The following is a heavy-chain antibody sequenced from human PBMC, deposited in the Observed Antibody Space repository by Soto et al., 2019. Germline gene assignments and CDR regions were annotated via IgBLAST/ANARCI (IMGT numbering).Heavy chain of an antibody. CDR1: GGTFSSYA. CDR3: AQCLLGVNYYYGMDV. Sequence: HVQLVQSGAEVKKPGSSVKVSCKASGGTFSSYAINWVRQAPGQGLEWMGGIIPIFATADYAQKFQGRVTITADECTSTAYMELSSLRSEDTAVYYCAQCLLGVNYYYGMDVWGQGTTVTVSS. CDR2: IIPIFATA. D-gene: IGHD3-16*01. J-gene: IGHJ6*02. V-gene: IGHV1-69*12.